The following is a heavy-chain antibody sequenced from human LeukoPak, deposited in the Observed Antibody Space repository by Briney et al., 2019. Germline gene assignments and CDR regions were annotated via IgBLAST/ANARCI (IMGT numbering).Heavy chain of an antibody. J-gene: IGHJ4*02. Sequence: ASVKVSCKASGYTFTSYAMHWVRQAPGQGLEWMGWINPNSGGTNYAQKFQGRVTMTRDTSISTAYMELSRLRSADTAVYYCAREEWELGIDYWGQGTLVTVSS. V-gene: IGHV1-2*02. D-gene: IGHD1-26*01. CDR2: INPNSGGT. CDR3: AREEWELGIDY. CDR1: GYTFTSYA.